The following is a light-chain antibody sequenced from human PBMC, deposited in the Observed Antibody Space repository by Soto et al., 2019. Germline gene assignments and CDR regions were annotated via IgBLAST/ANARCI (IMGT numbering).Light chain of an antibody. CDR2: DAT. V-gene: IGKV3-11*01. Sequence: EIVLTQSPATLSLSPGERATLSCRASQSVSDFLAWYQQKPGQAPRLLIYDATNRATGVPPRFSAGRSGTDFTLTISSLEPDDFAVYYCQYRHHWRFTFGPGTRVEFK. CDR1: QSVSDF. CDR3: QYRHHWRFT. J-gene: IGKJ3*01.